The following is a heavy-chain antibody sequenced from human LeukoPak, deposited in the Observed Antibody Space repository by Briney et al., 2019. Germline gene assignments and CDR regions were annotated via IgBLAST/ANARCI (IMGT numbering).Heavy chain of an antibody. D-gene: IGHD2-15*01. Sequence: PGGSLRLSCAASGFTFSDYYMSWIRQAPGKGLEWVSYISGSSSYTNYADSVKGRFTISRDNAKNSLYLQMNSLRAEDTAVYYCARSPLGYCSGGSCYWFDPWGQGTLVTVSS. CDR3: ARSPLGYCSGGSCYWFDP. CDR1: GFTFSDYY. V-gene: IGHV3-11*06. CDR2: ISGSSSYT. J-gene: IGHJ5*02.